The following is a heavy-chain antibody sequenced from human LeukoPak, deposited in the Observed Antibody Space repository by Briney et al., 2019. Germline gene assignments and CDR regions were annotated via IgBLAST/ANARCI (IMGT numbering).Heavy chain of an antibody. CDR2: IYYSGST. Sequence: SETLSLTCTVSGGSISSYYWSWIRQPPGKGLEWIGYIYYSGSTSYNPSLKSRVTISVDTSKNQFSLKLSSVTAADTAVYYCARGYYSGSGSYYSQYFQHWGQGTLVTVSS. V-gene: IGHV4-59*06. CDR1: GGSISSYY. CDR3: ARGYYSGSGSYYSQYFQH. J-gene: IGHJ1*01. D-gene: IGHD3-10*01.